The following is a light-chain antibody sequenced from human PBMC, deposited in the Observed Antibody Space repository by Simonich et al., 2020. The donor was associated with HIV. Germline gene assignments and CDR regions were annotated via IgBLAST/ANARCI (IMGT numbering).Light chain of an antibody. CDR3: MQSVQLPIT. J-gene: IGKJ5*01. CDR1: QSLLHSDGKTY. Sequence: DIVMTQTPLSLSVTPGQPASISCNSSQSLLHSDGKTYLSWYLQKPGQSPHLLILEVSNRFSGVPDRFSGSGSGTDFTLKISRVEAEDIGLYYCMQSVQLPITFGQGTRLEIK. CDR2: EVS. V-gene: IGKV2D-29*02.